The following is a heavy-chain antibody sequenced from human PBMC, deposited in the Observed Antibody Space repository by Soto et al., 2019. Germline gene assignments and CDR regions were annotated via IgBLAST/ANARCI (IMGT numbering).Heavy chain of an antibody. Sequence: GGSLRLSCAASGFTFSSYWMSWGRQAPGKGLEWVANIKQDGSDEYYVDSVKGRFTISRDNAKNSLYLQMNSLRAEDTAVYYCAREGALLNWFDPWGQGTLVTVSS. D-gene: IGHD2-21*01. CDR3: AREGALLNWFDP. V-gene: IGHV3-7*01. CDR1: GFTFSSYW. J-gene: IGHJ5*02. CDR2: IKQDGSDE.